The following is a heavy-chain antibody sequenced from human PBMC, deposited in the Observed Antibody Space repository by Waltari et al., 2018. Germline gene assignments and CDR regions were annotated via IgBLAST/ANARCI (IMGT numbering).Heavy chain of an antibody. CDR1: GFTFSSYW. CDR3: TRALSGSFPY. D-gene: IGHD1-26*01. Sequence: EVQLVESGGGSVQPGGSLRLSCAASGFTFSSYWLYWVRQAPGKGLVWVARINTDGSSTSYADSVKGRFTISRDNAKNTLYLQMNSLRAEDTAVYYCTRALSGSFPYWGQGTLVTVSS. CDR2: INTDGSST. J-gene: IGHJ4*02. V-gene: IGHV3-74*01.